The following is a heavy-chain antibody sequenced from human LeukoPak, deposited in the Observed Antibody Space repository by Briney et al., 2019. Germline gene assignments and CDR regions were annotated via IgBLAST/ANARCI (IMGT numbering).Heavy chain of an antibody. J-gene: IGHJ3*02. CDR3: AAIVGATKAFDT. CDR1: GGTFSSYA. Sequence: SVKVSCKASGGTFSSYAISWERQAPGQGLEWMGRIIPIFGVANYAQKFQGRVTITADKSTSTAYMELSSLRSEDTAVYYCAAIVGATKAFDTWGQGTMVTVPS. CDR2: IIPIFGVA. V-gene: IGHV1-69*04. D-gene: IGHD1-26*01.